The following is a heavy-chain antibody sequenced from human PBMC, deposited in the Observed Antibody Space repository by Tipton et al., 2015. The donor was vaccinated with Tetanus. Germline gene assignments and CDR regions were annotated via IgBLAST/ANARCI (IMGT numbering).Heavy chain of an antibody. CDR1: GVSLTDYY. D-gene: IGHD6-19*01. V-gene: IGHV4-34*01. CDR2: INHSGSA. CDR3: ARLILGRSKEVAGIRYYYYYGLDV. J-gene: IGHJ6*02. Sequence: TLSLTCTVSGVSLTDYYWTWIRQPPGKGLEWIGEINHSGSAKYIPSLKSRATISVDTSKNQFSLNLRSVTAADTAVYYCARLILGRSKEVAGIRYYYYYGLDVWGQGTTVTVTS.